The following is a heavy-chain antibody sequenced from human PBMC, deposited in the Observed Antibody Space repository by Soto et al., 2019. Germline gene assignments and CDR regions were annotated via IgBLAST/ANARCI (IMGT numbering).Heavy chain of an antibody. D-gene: IGHD3-22*01. CDR2: IKSKTDGGTT. Sequence: EVQLVESGGGLVKPGGSLRLSCAASGFTFTNAWINWVRQAPGKGLEWVGRIKSKTDGGTTDYAEPVTGRFAISRDDSNNMVYLQMNSLKIEDTAVYYCTTDSYSTIIIVRFDYWGHGTLVTVSS. J-gene: IGHJ4*01. CDR3: TTDSYSTIIIVRFDY. V-gene: IGHV3-15*07. CDR1: GFTFTNAW.